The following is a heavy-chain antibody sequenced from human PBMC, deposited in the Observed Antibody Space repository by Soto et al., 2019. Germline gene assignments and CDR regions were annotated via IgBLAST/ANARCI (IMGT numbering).Heavy chain of an antibody. D-gene: IGHD3-16*01. CDR2: TYYRSKWYN. J-gene: IGHJ4*02. Sequence: SQTRSLTCAISGDSVSDNSAAWNWIRQSPSRCLEWLGRTYYRSKWYNDYAVSVKSRITVTPDTSKNQFSLHLTSVTPEDTAVYYCPRELTYYVNSDSYLDYWGQGALVTVSS. CDR1: GDSVSDNSAA. V-gene: IGHV6-1*01. CDR3: PRELTYYVNSDSYLDY.